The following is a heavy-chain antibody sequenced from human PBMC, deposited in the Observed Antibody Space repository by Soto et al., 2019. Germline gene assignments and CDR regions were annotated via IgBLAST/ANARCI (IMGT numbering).Heavy chain of an antibody. Sequence: SGPTLVNPTQTLTLTRTFSGFSLSTTGVGVGWVRQPPGKALEWLALIYWDDDRRYSPSLKSRLTITKDTSKNQVVLTMTNMDPVDTATYYCTHSIDTTMALDFWGQGTLVTVS. D-gene: IGHD5-18*01. J-gene: IGHJ4*02. CDR1: GFSLSTTGVG. V-gene: IGHV2-5*02. CDR2: IYWDDDR. CDR3: THSIDTTMALDF.